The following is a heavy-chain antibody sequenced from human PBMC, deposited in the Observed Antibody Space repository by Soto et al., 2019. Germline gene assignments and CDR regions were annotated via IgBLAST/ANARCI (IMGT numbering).Heavy chain of an antibody. J-gene: IGHJ5*02. CDR1: GYTFTSYY. V-gene: IGHV1-46*01. D-gene: IGHD3-3*01. Sequence: ASVKVSCKASGYTFTSYYMHWVRQAPGQGLEWMGIINPSGGSTSYAQKFQGRVTMTRDTSTSTVYMELSSLRSEDTAAYYCARDLRSDFCSGYYSGCFDPWGQGTLVTVSS. CDR3: ARDLRSDFCSGYYSGCFDP. CDR2: INPSGGST.